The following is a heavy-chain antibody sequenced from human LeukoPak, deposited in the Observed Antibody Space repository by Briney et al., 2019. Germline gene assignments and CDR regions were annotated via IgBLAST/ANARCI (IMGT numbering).Heavy chain of an antibody. Sequence: PGGSLRLSCAASVFTFSSYGMHWVRQAPDKGLEWVAVISYDGSNKYYADSVKGRLTISRDNSKNTLYLQMNSLRAEDTAVYYCANESPGYSSSWYVYWGQGTLVTVSS. CDR3: ANESPGYSSSWYVY. J-gene: IGHJ4*02. CDR2: ISYDGSNK. CDR1: VFTFSSYG. D-gene: IGHD6-13*01. V-gene: IGHV3-30*18.